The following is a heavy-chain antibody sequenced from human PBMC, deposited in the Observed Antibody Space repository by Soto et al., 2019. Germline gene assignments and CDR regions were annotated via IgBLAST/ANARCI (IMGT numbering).Heavy chain of an antibody. J-gene: IGHJ6*02. D-gene: IGHD5-12*01. V-gene: IGHV3-21*01. CDR3: ASLRGYSGYLDFYYYYGMDV. CDR2: ISSSSSYI. CDR1: GFTFSSYS. Sequence: EVQLVESGGGLVKPGGSLRLSCAASGFTFSSYSMNWVRQAPGKGLEWVSSISSSSSYIYYADSVKGRFTISRDNAKNSLYLQMNSLRAEDTAVYYCASLRGYSGYLDFYYYYGMDVWGQGTTVTVSS.